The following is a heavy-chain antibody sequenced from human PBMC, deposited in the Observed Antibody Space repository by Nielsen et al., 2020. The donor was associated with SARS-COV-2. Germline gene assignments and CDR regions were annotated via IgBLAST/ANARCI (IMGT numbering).Heavy chain of an antibody. CDR2: IYYSGGT. V-gene: IGHV4-39*07. J-gene: IGHJ5*02. Sequence: SETLSLTCTVSGGSISSSSYYWGWIRQPPGKGLEWIGSIYYSGGTYYNPSLKSRVTISVDTSKNQFSLKLSSVTAADTAVYYCAREEVNCSGGSCWFDPWGQGTLVTVSS. D-gene: IGHD2-15*01. CDR3: AREEVNCSGGSCWFDP. CDR1: GGSISSSSYY.